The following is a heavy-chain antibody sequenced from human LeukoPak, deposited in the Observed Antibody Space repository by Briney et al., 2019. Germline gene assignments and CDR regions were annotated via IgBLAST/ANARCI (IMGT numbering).Heavy chain of an antibody. CDR2: IYYNGTT. D-gene: IGHD6-13*01. CDR1: GGSIKYYY. V-gene: IGHV4-59*01. CDR3: ARDGASSSWPHWFDP. J-gene: IGHJ5*02. Sequence: SETLSLTCSVSGGSIKYYYWTWVRQSPGEGLEWIGHIYYNGTTRYKPSLKSRVTISLDMSKKQISLKLNSLTAADTAVYYCARDGASSSWPHWFDPWGQGTLVTVSS.